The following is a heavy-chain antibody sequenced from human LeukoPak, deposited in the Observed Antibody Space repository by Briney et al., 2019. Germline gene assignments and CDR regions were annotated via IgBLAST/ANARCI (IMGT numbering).Heavy chain of an antibody. J-gene: IGHJ4*02. D-gene: IGHD3-10*01. CDR3: ANTRGGWFGEPMGFDY. Sequence: AGGSLRLSCAASGFTFSSYAMSWVRQAPGKGLEWVSAISGSGGSTYYADSVKGRFTISRDNSKNTLYLQMNSLRAEDTAVYYCANTRGGWFGEPMGFDYWGQGTLVTVSS. CDR1: GFTFSSYA. V-gene: IGHV3-23*01. CDR2: ISGSGGST.